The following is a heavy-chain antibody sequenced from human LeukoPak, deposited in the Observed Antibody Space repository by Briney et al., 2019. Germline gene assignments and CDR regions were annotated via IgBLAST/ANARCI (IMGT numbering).Heavy chain of an antibody. CDR3: AFTNSGYDWSDY. CDR2: IIPIFGTA. D-gene: IGHD5-12*01. J-gene: IGHJ4*02. Sequence: SVKVSCKASGGTFSSYAISWVRQAPGQGLEWMGGIIPIFGTANYAQKFQGRVTITADESTSTAYMELSSLRSEDTAVYYCAFTNSGYDWSDYWGQGTLVTVSS. CDR1: GGTFSSYA. V-gene: IGHV1-69*13.